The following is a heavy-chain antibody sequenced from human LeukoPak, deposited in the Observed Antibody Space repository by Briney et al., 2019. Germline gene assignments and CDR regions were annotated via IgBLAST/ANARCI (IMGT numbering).Heavy chain of an antibody. CDR1: GYSFTSYW. CDR3: ARHSLSNYYDSSGLADY. Sequence: GESLKISCKGSGYSFTSYWIGLVRQMPGKGLEWMGIIYPGDSDTRYSPSFQGQVTISADKSISPAYLQWSSLKASDTAMYYCARHSLSNYYDSSGLADYWGQGTLVTVSS. CDR2: IYPGDSDT. V-gene: IGHV5-51*01. J-gene: IGHJ4*02. D-gene: IGHD3-22*01.